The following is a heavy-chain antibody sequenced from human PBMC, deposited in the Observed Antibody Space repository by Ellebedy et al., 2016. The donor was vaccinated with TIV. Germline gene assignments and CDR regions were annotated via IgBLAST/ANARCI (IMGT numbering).Heavy chain of an antibody. CDR2: ITSTSDNR. CDR1: GFTFSRYS. CDR3: LVTTRSRSFDY. J-gene: IGHJ4*02. D-gene: IGHD4-17*01. V-gene: IGHV3-48*04. Sequence: GESLKISCAASGFTFSRYSMNWVRQAPGKGLECISFITSTSDNRYYADSVKGRFTISRDNAKNSLYLQMNSLRADDTAVYYCLVTTRSRSFDYWGQGTLVTVSS.